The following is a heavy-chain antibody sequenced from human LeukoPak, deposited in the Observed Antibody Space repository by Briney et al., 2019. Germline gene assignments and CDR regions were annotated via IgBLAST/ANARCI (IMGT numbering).Heavy chain of an antibody. V-gene: IGHV3-23*01. Sequence: GGSLRLSCADSGFTFSSYAMSWVRQAPGKGLEWVSAISGSGGSTYYADSVKGRFTISRDNSKNTLYLQMNSLRAEGTAFYYCAKAGITGTFGFWGQGTLVTVSS. D-gene: IGHD1-20*01. CDR3: AKAGITGTFGF. CDR2: ISGSGGST. J-gene: IGHJ4*02. CDR1: GFTFSSYA.